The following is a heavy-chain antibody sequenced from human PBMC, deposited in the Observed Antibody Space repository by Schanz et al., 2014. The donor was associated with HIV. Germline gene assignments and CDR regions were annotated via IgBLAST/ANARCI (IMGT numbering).Heavy chain of an antibody. V-gene: IGHV3-48*02. CDR2: ISPGGDTI. Sequence: EVQLVESGGGLVQPGGTLRLSCATSGFTFRTFSMDWVRQAPGRGLEWLAYISPGGDTIYYAEFVQGRFTISRDYAKSSLYLQMNSLRDDDTAVYYCARGWRENSFDYWGQGTLVTVSS. D-gene: IGHD4-4*01. CDR1: GFTFRTFS. CDR3: ARGWRENSFDY. J-gene: IGHJ4*02.